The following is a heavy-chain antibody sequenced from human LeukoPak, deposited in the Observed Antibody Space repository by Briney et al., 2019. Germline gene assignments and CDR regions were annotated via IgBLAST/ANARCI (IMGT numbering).Heavy chain of an antibody. Sequence: SVKVSCKASGGTFSSYAISWVRQAPGQGLEWMGRIIPILGIANYAQKFQGRVTITADKSTSTAYMELSSLRSEDTAVYYCARAHRYSGSYHYYYYYGMDVWGQGTTVTVSS. J-gene: IGHJ6*02. D-gene: IGHD1-26*01. CDR3: ARAHRYSGSYHYYYYYGMDV. CDR1: GGTFSSYA. V-gene: IGHV1-69*04. CDR2: IIPILGIA.